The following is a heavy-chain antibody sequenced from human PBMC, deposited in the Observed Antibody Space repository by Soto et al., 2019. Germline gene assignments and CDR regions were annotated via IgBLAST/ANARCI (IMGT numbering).Heavy chain of an antibody. CDR3: FRGGYDDYGKEGRY. J-gene: IGHJ4*02. Sequence: QVQFVQSGAEVKKPGASVKVSCKASGYSFTNYNVHWVRQAPGQGLEWMAIIYASGGRTTSAQSLQGRVTVTRDASTSTVYLELNSLRSDDTAVYYCFRGGYDDYGKEGRYWGQGTLVTVSS. CDR1: GYSFTNYN. CDR2: IYASGGRT. D-gene: IGHD5-12*01. V-gene: IGHV1-46*01.